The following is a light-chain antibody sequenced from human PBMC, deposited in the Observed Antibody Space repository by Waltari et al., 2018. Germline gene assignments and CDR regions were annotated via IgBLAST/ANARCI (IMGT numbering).Light chain of an antibody. Sequence: EIVLTQSSGTLSLSPGERATLSCRASQSVATALAWYQQKPGQPPRLLIYSTYTRATGVPDRFSGGGSGTDFSLTISRLEPEDFAVYYCQNYVRLPATFGQGTKVEIK. CDR3: QNYVRLPAT. V-gene: IGKV3-20*01. CDR2: STY. J-gene: IGKJ1*01. CDR1: QSVATA.